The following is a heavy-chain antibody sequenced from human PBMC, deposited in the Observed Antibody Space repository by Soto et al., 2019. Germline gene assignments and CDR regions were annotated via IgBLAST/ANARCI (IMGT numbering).Heavy chain of an antibody. J-gene: IGHJ4*02. CDR3: ATFIFCSSTTCYGREGGY. CDR2: ISHSGGNT. Sequence: GGSLRLSCAASGFTFSSYGMSWVRQAPGKGLEWVSAISHSGGNTYYADSVKGRFTISRDNSKNTLYLQMNSLRAEDTAIYYCATFIFCSSTTCYGREGGYWGQGTLVTVSS. D-gene: IGHD2-2*01. CDR1: GFTFSSYG. V-gene: IGHV3-23*01.